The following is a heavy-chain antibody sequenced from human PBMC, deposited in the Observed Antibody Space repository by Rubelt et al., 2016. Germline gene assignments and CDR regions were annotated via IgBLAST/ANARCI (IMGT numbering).Heavy chain of an antibody. V-gene: IGHV1-18*01. Sequence: QVQLVQSGAEVKKPGASVKVSCKASGYTFTSYGITWVRQAPGQGLEWMGWISAYKDNTNFAQKLQGRLTMTTDTATGTAYMELRSLRSDDTAVYYCARDRWQQPDYWGQGTLVTVSS. CDR1: GYTFTSYG. CDR3: ARDRWQQPDY. J-gene: IGHJ4*02. CDR2: ISAYKDNT. D-gene: IGHD6-13*01.